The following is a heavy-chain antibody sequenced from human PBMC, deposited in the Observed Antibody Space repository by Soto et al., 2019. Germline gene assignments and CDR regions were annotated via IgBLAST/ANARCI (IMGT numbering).Heavy chain of an antibody. CDR3: AREENCSDGICYSEYFQR. CDR1: GFTFSSYA. Sequence: GGSLRLSCAASGFTFSSYAMSWVRQAPGKGLEWVSAISGSGGSTYYADSVKGRFTISRDTSTSTVYMDLSSLTSEDTAVYYCAREENCSDGICYSEYFQRWGQGTLVTVSS. D-gene: IGHD2-15*01. J-gene: IGHJ1*01. V-gene: IGHV3-23*01. CDR2: ISGSGGST.